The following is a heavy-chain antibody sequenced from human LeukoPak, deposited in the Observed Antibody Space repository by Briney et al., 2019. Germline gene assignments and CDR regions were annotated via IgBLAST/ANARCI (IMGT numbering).Heavy chain of an antibody. CDR3: VRDHGFSGGAYFDIDG. J-gene: IGHJ3*01. CDR1: GYIFTTYG. V-gene: IGHV1-18*01. CDR2: ISGYNDDT. D-gene: IGHD2-8*02. Sequence: ASVKVSCKASGYIFTTYGISWVRQAPRQGLEWMGWISGYNDDTNYAQKFRGRVTMTTDTSTSTAYMELRSLTPDDTAVYHRVRDHGFSGGAYFDIDGWGRGTMVTVSS.